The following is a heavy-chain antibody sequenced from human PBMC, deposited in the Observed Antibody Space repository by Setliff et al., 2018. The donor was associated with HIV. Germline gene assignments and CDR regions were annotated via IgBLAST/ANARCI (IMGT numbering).Heavy chain of an antibody. V-gene: IGHV4-39*07. Sequence: SETLSLTCTVSGGFISSSSYYWGWIRQPPGKGLEWIGSIHYSGSTYYNPSLKRRVTISVDTSKNQFSLKLSSVTAADTAVYYCARVPLGERAFDIWDQGTMVTVSS. CDR1: GGFISSSSYY. J-gene: IGHJ3*02. CDR2: IHYSGST. CDR3: ARVPLGERAFDI. D-gene: IGHD3-16*01.